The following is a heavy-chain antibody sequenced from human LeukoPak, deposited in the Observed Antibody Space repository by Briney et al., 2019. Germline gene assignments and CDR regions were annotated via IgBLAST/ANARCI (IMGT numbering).Heavy chain of an antibody. CDR3: ARGGGD. J-gene: IGHJ1*01. Sequence: GGSLRLSCAASGFPFSSYAMHWVHQAPGKGLEWVALISYDGYNKYYADSVKGRFTISRDNSKDTLYLQMSDLKIEDTAVYYCARGGGDWGQGTLVTVSS. CDR2: ISYDGYNK. D-gene: IGHD3-16*01. CDR1: GFPFSSYA. V-gene: IGHV3-30-3*01.